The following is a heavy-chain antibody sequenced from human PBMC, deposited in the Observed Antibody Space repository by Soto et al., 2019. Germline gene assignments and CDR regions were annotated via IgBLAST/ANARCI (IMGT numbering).Heavy chain of an antibody. D-gene: IGHD3-3*01. V-gene: IGHV1-24*01. Sequence: ASVKVSCKVSGYTLTELSMHWVRQAPGKGLEWMGGFDPEDGETIYAQKFQGRVTMTEDTSTDTAYMELSSLRSEDTAVYYCATSGPYYDFWSGHWRDWGQGTLVTVSS. CDR3: ATSGPYYDFWSGHWRD. J-gene: IGHJ4*02. CDR2: FDPEDGET. CDR1: GYTLTELS.